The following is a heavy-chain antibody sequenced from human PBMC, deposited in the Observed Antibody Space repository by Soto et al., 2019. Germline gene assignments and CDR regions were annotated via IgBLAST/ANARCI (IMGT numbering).Heavy chain of an antibody. CDR2: IKSKTDGGTT. CDR3: ITDGDGGYSGYDQGYYFDY. CDR1: GFTFSNAW. J-gene: IGHJ4*02. D-gene: IGHD5-12*01. V-gene: IGHV3-15*01. Sequence: GGSLRLSCAASGFTFSNAWMSWVRQAPGKGLEWVGRIKSKTDGGTTDYAAPVKGRFTISRDDSKNTLYLQMNSLKTEDTAVYYCITDGDGGYSGYDQGYYFDYCGQGTLVTVSS.